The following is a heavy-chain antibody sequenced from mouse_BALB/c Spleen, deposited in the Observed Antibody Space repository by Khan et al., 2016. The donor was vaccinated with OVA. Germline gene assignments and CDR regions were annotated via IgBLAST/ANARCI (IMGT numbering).Heavy chain of an antibody. Sequence: VQLVESGAELARPGASVNLSCKASGYTFTDYNINWMKQRTGQGLEWIGEIYPGSGNIYYNEKFKGQATLTADKSSSTAYMQHRSLTTEDSAVYFCTKDWAACFAYWGQGTLVTVSA. CDR2: IYPGSGNI. J-gene: IGHJ3*01. CDR1: GYTFTDYN. D-gene: IGHD4-1*01. V-gene: IGHV1-77*01. CDR3: TKDWAACFAY.